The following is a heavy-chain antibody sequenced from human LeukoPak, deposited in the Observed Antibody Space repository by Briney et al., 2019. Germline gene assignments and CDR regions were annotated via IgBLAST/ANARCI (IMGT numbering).Heavy chain of an antibody. J-gene: IGHJ4*02. CDR3: ARGGYYGSGSYKYYFDY. D-gene: IGHD3-10*01. V-gene: IGHV4-59*01. Sequence: PSETLSLTCTVSGGSISSYYWSWIRQPPGKGLEWIGYIYYSGSTNYNPSLKSRVTISVDTSKNQFSLKLGSVTAADTAVYYCARGGYYGSGSYKYYFDYWGQGTLVTVSS. CDR1: GGSISSYY. CDR2: IYYSGST.